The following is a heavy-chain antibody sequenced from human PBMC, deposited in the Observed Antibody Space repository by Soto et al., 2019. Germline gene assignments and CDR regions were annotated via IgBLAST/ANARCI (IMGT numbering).Heavy chain of an antibody. V-gene: IGHV3-23*01. CDR1: GFTFSSYA. CDR2: ISGSGGST. CDR3: AKTPYEYNWNPNPYYYYGMDV. J-gene: IGHJ6*02. Sequence: TGGSLRLSCAASGFTFSSYAMSWVRQAPGKGLEWVSAISGSGGSTYYADSVKGRFTISRDNSKNTLYLQMNSLRAEDTAVYYCAKTPYEYNWNPNPYYYYGMDVWGQGTTVTVSS. D-gene: IGHD1-20*01.